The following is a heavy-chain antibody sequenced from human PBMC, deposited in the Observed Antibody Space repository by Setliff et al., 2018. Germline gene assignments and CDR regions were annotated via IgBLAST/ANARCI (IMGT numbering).Heavy chain of an antibody. CDR2: VSFFGGA. D-gene: IGHD2-8*01. J-gene: IGHJ4*02. CDR1: GVSFSSTTFY. Sequence: PSETLSLTCNVSGVSFSSTTFYWAWIRQSPGKGLEWIGSVSFFGGAYYNPSLQSRGAISLDTSRNQFSLELSSVTAADTAVYYCARDPGVHSGTWCLDSWGQGTQVTVSS. CDR3: ARDPGVHSGTWCLDS. V-gene: IGHV4-39*07.